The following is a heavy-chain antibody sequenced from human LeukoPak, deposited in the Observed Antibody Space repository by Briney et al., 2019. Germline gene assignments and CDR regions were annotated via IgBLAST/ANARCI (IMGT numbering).Heavy chain of an antibody. J-gene: IGHJ6*03. V-gene: IGHV4-34*01. D-gene: IGHD2-2*01. Sequence: PSETLSLTCAVYGGSFSGHYWSWIRQPPGKGLEWIGEINHSGSTNYNPSLKSRVTISVDTSKNQFSLKLSSVTAADTAVYYCARGHIGDIVVVPAAMGYYYYYMDVWGKGTTVTVSS. CDR2: INHSGST. CDR3: ARGHIGDIVVVPAAMGYYYYYMDV. CDR1: GGSFSGHY.